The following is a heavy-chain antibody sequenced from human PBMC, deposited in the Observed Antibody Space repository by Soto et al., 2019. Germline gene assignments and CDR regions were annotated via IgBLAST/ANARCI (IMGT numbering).Heavy chain of an antibody. V-gene: IGHV1-69*12. CDR1: GGTFSSYA. Sequence: QVQLVQSGAEVKKPGSSVKVSGKASGGTFSSYAITWVRQAPGQGLEWMGGIIPIFGTSNYAQKLKGKVTITADESKSTAYMELSSLRSEDTAVYYCARGVDSSGYYPTAYYFDSWGQGTLVTVSS. D-gene: IGHD3-22*01. CDR2: IIPIFGTS. J-gene: IGHJ4*02. CDR3: ARGVDSSGYYPTAYYFDS.